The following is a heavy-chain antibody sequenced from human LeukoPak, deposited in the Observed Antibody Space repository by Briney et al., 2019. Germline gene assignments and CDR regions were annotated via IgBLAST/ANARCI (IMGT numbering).Heavy chain of an antibody. CDR3: ARGGVPAAILFDY. CDR2: IIPIFGTA. J-gene: IGHJ4*02. CDR1: GGTFSSCA. Sequence: SVKVSCKASGGTFSSCAISWVRQAPGQGLEWMGGIIPIFGTANYAQKFQGRVTITADESTSTAYMELSSLRSEDTAVYYCARGGVPAAILFDYWGQGTLVTVSS. V-gene: IGHV1-69*01. D-gene: IGHD2-2*01.